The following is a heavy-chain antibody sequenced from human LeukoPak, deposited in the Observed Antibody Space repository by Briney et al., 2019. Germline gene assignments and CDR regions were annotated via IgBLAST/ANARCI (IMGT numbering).Heavy chain of an antibody. J-gene: IGHJ3*02. D-gene: IGHD1-26*01. CDR3: AKDAGQWEPPSDAFDI. Sequence: PGGSPRLSCAASGFTFSSYGMHWVRQAPGKGLEWVAVISYDGSNKYYADSVKGRFTISRDNSKNTLYLQMNSLRAEDTAVYYCAKDAGQWEPPSDAFDIWGQGTMVTDSS. V-gene: IGHV3-30*18. CDR1: GFTFSSYG. CDR2: ISYDGSNK.